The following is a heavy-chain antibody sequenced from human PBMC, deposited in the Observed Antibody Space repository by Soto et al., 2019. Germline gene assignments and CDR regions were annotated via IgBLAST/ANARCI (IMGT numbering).Heavy chain of an antibody. J-gene: IGHJ4*02. CDR2: IYYSGNT. V-gene: IGHV4-31*03. D-gene: IGHD3-22*01. CDR3: ARATYYYDSSGYSDRVLDY. CDR1: GGSISSGGYY. Sequence: QVQLQESGPGLVKPSQTLSLTCTVSGGSISSGGYYWSWIRQHPGKGLEWIGYIYYSGNTYYNPSLKSRVTIPEDTSKNQFSLKLSSVTAADTAVYYCARATYYYDSSGYSDRVLDYWGQGTLVTVSS.